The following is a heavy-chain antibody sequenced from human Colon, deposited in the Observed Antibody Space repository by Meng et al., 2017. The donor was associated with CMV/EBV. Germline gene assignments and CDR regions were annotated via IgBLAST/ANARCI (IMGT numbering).Heavy chain of an antibody. J-gene: IGHJ4*02. V-gene: IGHV3-30*02. D-gene: IGHD2-21*02. Sequence: GGSLRLSCSASGFTFNTFGMHWVRQAPGKGLEWVAFIRYDGSKADYADSVTGRFTISRGNAKSSLHLQMTSLRPEDSAVYFCAKEFVLGTHLDHWGQGTVVTVSS. CDR1: GFTFNTFG. CDR3: AKEFVLGTHLDH. CDR2: IRYDGSKA.